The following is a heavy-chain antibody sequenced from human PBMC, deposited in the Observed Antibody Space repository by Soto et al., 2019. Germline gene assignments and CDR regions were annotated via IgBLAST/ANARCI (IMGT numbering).Heavy chain of an antibody. V-gene: IGHV3-15*01. D-gene: IGHD3-22*01. J-gene: IGHJ4*02. CDR2: IKSKANGGTT. Sequence: GGSLRLSCVASGFTFSNAWIHWVRQAPGKGLEWVGRIKSKANGGTTDHAAPVRGRFSLSRDDSKSSVYLQMNSLKSEDSAVYYSIYYYECGTSLHVDNWGQGTQDT. CDR1: GFTFSNAW. CDR3: IYYYECGTSLHVDN.